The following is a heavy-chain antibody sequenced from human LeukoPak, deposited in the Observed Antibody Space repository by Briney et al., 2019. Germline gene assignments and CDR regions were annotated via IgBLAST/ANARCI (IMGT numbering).Heavy chain of an antibody. D-gene: IGHD2-15*01. CDR2: IYHSGST. Sequence: SETLSLTCAVSGYSISSGYYWGWIRQPPGKGLEWIGSIYHSGSTYYNPSLKSRVTISVDTSKNQFSLKLSSVTAADTAVYYCARRWGGLGYCSGGSCYRDFDYWGQGTLVTVSS. CDR3: ARRWGGLGYCSGGSCYRDFDY. J-gene: IGHJ4*02. V-gene: IGHV4-38-2*01. CDR1: GYSISSGYY.